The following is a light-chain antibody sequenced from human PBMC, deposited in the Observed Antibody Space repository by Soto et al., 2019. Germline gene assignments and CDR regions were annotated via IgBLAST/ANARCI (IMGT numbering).Light chain of an antibody. J-gene: IGLJ1*01. CDR2: RNN. CDR1: SSNIGSNY. V-gene: IGLV1-47*01. CDR3: ATWDDSLSVLYV. Sequence: QSVVTQPPSASGTPGQRVTISCSGSSSNIGSNYVYWYQQLPGTAPKLLIYRNNQRPSGVPDRFSGSKSGTSASLAISGLRYEDEADYYCATWDDSLSVLYVFGTGTKLTVL.